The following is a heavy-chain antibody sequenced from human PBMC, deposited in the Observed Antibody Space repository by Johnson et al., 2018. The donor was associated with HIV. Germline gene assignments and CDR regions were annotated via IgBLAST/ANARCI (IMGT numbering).Heavy chain of an antibody. V-gene: IGHV3-30*14. Sequence: QVQLVESGGGVVRPGRSLRLSCAASGFTFSNYPMHWVRQAPGKGLEWVAVVSYDGSKKFYADSVKGRFTISRDNSKNTLYLQMNSLRAEDTAVYYCARFDEGWTAFDIWGQGTMVTVSS. CDR2: VSYDGSKK. CDR3: ARFDEGWTAFDI. J-gene: IGHJ3*02. D-gene: IGHD2-15*01. CDR1: GFTFSNYP.